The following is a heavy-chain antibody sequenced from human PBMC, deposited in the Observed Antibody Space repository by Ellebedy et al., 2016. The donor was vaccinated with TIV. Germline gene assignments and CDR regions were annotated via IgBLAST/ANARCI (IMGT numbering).Heavy chain of an antibody. V-gene: IGHV3-23*01. D-gene: IGHD1-1*01. CDR2: ISGGGDNT. CDR1: GFAFDNYV. Sequence: PGGSLRLSCAASGFAFDNYVMTWVRQAPGEGLEWVSGISGGGDNTYYEDSVKGRFTISKDFSTNTLYLQMNGLRAEDTAVYYCAKSGLNALRYSDYWGQGTLVTVSS. CDR3: AKSGLNALRYSDY. J-gene: IGHJ4*02.